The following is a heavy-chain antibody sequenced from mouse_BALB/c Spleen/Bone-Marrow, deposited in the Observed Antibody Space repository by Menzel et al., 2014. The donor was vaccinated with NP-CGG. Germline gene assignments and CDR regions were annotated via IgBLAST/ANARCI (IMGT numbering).Heavy chain of an antibody. CDR3: ARYRLGTYFDY. V-gene: IGHV14-3*02. D-gene: IGHD1-2*01. CDR1: GFNIKDTY. CDR2: IDPANGNT. Sequence: VQLQQSGAELAKPGASVKLSRTASGFNIKDTYMHWVKQRPEQGLEWIGRIDPANGNTKYDPKFQGKATITADTSSNTAYLQLSSLTSEDTAVYYCARYRLGTYFDYWGQGTTLTVSS. J-gene: IGHJ2*01.